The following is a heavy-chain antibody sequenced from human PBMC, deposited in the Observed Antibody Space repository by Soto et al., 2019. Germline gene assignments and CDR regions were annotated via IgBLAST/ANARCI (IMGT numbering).Heavy chain of an antibody. D-gene: IGHD6-13*01. CDR3: ARGETTAAGVYYYGMDV. V-gene: IGHV4-34*01. CDR1: GGSFSGYY. CDR2: INHSGST. Sequence: TSETLSLTCAVYGGSFSGYYWSWIRQPPGKGLEWIGEINHSGSTNYNPSLKSRVTISVDTSKNQFSLKLSSVTAADTAVYYCARGETTAAGVYYYGMDVWGQGTTVTVSS. J-gene: IGHJ6*02.